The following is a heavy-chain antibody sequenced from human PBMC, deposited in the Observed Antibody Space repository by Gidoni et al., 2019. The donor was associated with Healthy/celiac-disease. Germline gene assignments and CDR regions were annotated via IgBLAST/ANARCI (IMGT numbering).Heavy chain of an antibody. J-gene: IGHJ4*02. CDR3: ARLFCISTSCLRAPIDY. V-gene: IGHV5-10-1*03. Sequence: EVQLVQSGAEVKKPGESLRISCKGAGYSFTSYWISWVRQMPGNGLEWMGRIDPSDSYTNYSPSFQGHGTISADKSISTAYLQWSSLKASDTAMYYCARLFCISTSCLRAPIDYWGQGTLVTVSS. CDR2: IDPSDSYT. D-gene: IGHD2-2*01. CDR1: GYSFTSYW.